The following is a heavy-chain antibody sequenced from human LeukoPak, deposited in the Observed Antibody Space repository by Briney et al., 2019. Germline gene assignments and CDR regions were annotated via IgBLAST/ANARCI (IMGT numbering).Heavy chain of an antibody. CDR1: GPILTPYS. Sequence: ASVKVSCKISGPILTPYSIHWVRQAPGKGLEWMGWISAYNGNTNYAQKLQGRVTMTTDTSTSTAYMELRSLRSDDTAVYYCARGDWNDWTRFDYWGQGTLVTVSS. V-gene: IGHV1-18*01. J-gene: IGHJ4*02. D-gene: IGHD1-1*01. CDR2: ISAYNGNT. CDR3: ARGDWNDWTRFDY.